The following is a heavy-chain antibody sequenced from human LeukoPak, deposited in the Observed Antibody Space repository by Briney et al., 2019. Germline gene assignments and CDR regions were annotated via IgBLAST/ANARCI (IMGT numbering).Heavy chain of an antibody. J-gene: IGHJ4*02. CDR2: ISSSGSTI. D-gene: IGHD3-10*01. Sequence: PGGSLRLSCAASGFTFSSYEMNWVRQAPGKGLEWVSYISSSGSTIYYADSVKGRFTISRDNAKNSLYLQMSSLRAEDTAVYYCARSHLWFGELFSLYYFDYWGQGTLVTVSS. CDR1: GFTFSSYE. CDR3: ARSHLWFGELFSLYYFDY. V-gene: IGHV3-48*03.